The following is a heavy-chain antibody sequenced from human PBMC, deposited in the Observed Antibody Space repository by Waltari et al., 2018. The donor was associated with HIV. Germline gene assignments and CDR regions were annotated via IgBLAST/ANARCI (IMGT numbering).Heavy chain of an antibody. Sequence: QVQLQQWGAGLLKPSETLSLTCAVYGGSFSGYYWSWIRQPPGKGLEWIGEINHSGSTNYNPSLKRRVTISVDTSKNQCSLKLSSGTAADTAVYYCAREIVVVPAAIGGWFDPWGQGTLVTVSS. D-gene: IGHD2-2*01. CDR1: GGSFSGYY. J-gene: IGHJ5*02. CDR3: AREIVVVPAAIGGWFDP. V-gene: IGHV4-34*01. CDR2: INHSGST.